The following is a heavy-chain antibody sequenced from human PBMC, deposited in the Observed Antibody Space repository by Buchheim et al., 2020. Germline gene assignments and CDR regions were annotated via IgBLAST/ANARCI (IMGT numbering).Heavy chain of an antibody. Sequence: EVQLVESGGGLVQPGGSLRLSCAASGFTSSSFWMSWVRQAPGKGLEWVANIKQDGGEKYYVDSVKGRFTISRDNAKNSLYFQMNGLRAEDTAVYYCARQWNYYDTSGYYLSWYFDVWGRGTL. J-gene: IGHJ2*01. V-gene: IGHV3-7*01. D-gene: IGHD3-22*01. CDR3: ARQWNYYDTSGYYLSWYFDV. CDR2: IKQDGGEK. CDR1: GFTSSSFW.